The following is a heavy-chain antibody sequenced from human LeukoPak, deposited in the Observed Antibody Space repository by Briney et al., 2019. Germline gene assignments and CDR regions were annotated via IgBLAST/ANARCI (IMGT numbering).Heavy chain of an antibody. CDR3: ASEGYGGNSDAFDI. CDR1: GFTFSSYS. J-gene: IGHJ3*02. D-gene: IGHD4-23*01. Sequence: PGGSLRLSCAASGFTFSSYSMNWVRQAPGKGLEWVSSIISSNYVYYADSVKGRFTISRDNAKNSLYLQMSSLRAEDTAVYYCASEGYGGNSDAFDIWGQGTMVTVS. CDR2: IISSNYV. V-gene: IGHV3-21*01.